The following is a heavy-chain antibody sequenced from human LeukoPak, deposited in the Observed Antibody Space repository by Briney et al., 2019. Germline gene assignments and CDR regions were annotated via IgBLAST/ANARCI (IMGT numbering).Heavy chain of an antibody. V-gene: IGHV5-51*01. CDR3: ARQYCSGGSCLNWFDP. D-gene: IGHD2-15*01. J-gene: IGHJ5*02. CDR2: IYPGDSDT. Sequence: GESLQISCKGSGYRFTNYWIGWVRQMPGKGLEWMGIIYPGDSDTRYSPSFQGQVTISADKSISTASLQWSSLKASDPAMYYCARQYCSGGSCLNWFDPWGQGTLVTVSS. CDR1: GYRFTNYW.